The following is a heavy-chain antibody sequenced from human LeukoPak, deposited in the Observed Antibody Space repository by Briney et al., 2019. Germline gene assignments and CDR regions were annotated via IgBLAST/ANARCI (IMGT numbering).Heavy chain of an antibody. D-gene: IGHD3-9*01. CDR1: GFTCSSYS. V-gene: IGHV3-21*01. CDR3: ARVPMGYDILTGYYTRLDY. CDR2: ISSSSSYI. Sequence: GGSLRLSCAASGFTCSSYSMNWVRQAPGKGLEWVSSISSSSSYIYYADSVKGRFTISRDNAKNSLYLQMNSLRAEDTAVYYCARVPMGYDILTGYYTRLDYWGQGTLVTVSS. J-gene: IGHJ4*02.